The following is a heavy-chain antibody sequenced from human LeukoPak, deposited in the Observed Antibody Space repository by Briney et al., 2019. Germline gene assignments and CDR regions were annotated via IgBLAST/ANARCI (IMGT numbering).Heavy chain of an antibody. CDR1: GYTFTFYY. CDR3: ARDLNYYESSGYYPH. V-gene: IGHV1-2*02. J-gene: IGHJ4*02. Sequence: ASVIVSSTASGYTFTFYYMHWVRQARGQGQEWMGWVNPNRGGTNYAKKFQGRVTMTRDTSISTAYMELSRLRSDDTAVYYCARDLNYYESSGYYPHWGQGTLVTVSS. D-gene: IGHD3-22*01. CDR2: VNPNRGGT.